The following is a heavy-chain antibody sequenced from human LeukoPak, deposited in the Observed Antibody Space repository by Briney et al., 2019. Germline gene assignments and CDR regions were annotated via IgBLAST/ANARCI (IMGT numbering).Heavy chain of an antibody. CDR3: AKDGTMVLGVINRAFDI. J-gene: IGHJ3*02. CDR2: IWYDGSNK. CDR1: GFTFSSYG. D-gene: IGHD3-10*01. V-gene: IGHV3-33*06. Sequence: PGGSLRLSCAASGFTFSSYGMHWVRQAPGKGLEWVAVIWYDGSNKYYADSVKGRFTISRDNSKNTLYLQMNSLRAEDTAVYYCAKDGTMVLGVINRAFDIWGQGTMVTVSS.